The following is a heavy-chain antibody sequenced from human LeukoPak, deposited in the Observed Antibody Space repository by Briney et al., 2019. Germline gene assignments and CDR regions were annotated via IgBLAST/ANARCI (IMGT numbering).Heavy chain of an antibody. V-gene: IGHV3-23*01. Sequence: GGSLRLSCAAPGFTFSSYAMSWVRQAPEKGLEWVSAISGSGGNTYYADSVKGRFTISRDNSKNTLYLQMNSLRAEDTAVYYCAKAALDTYYGILTGYKDWGQGTLVTVSS. D-gene: IGHD3-9*01. CDR3: AKAALDTYYGILTGYKD. CDR1: GFTFSSYA. CDR2: ISGSGGNT. J-gene: IGHJ4*02.